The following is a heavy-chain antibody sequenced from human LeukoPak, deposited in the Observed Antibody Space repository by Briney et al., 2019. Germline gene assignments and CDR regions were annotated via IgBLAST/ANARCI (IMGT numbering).Heavy chain of an antibody. D-gene: IGHD6-19*01. Sequence: GESLKISCQGSGYSFTSFSIGWVRQLPGKGREWMGIIFPSDADTRYSPSIQGKVTISADKSITAAYLQWSSLKAADTAMYYCATVPGYWGQGTLVTVSS. CDR1: GYSFTSFS. V-gene: IGHV5-51*01. CDR3: ATVPGY. J-gene: IGHJ4*02. CDR2: IFPSDADT.